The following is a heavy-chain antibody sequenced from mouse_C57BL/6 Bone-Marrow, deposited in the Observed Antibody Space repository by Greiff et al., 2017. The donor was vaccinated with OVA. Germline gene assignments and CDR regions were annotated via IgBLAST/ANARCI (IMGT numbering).Heavy chain of an antibody. CDR3: ARALYYGSSNWYFDV. CDR1: GISITTGNYR. Sequence: EVKLVESGPGLVKPSQTVFLTCTVTGISITTGNYRWSWIRQFPGNKLEWIGYIYYSGTITYNPSLTSRTTITRDTPKNQFFLEMNSLTAEDTATYYCARALYYGSSNWYFDVWGTGTTVTVSS. D-gene: IGHD1-1*01. CDR2: IYYSGTI. J-gene: IGHJ1*03. V-gene: IGHV3-5*01.